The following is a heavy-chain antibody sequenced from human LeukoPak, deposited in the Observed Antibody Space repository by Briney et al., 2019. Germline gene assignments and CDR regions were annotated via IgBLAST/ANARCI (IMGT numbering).Heavy chain of an antibody. J-gene: IGHJ4*02. V-gene: IGHV3-30*18. CDR1: RFTFSNYV. Sequence: GGSLRLSCAASRFTFSNYVMHWVRQAPGKGLEWVAVISYDGSGKYYADSVKGRFTISRDNSKNTLYLQMDSLRVEDTAVFYCAKGGARLHSYYLDYWGQGTLVTVSS. CDR3: AKGGARLHSYYLDY. D-gene: IGHD1-26*01. CDR2: ISYDGSGK.